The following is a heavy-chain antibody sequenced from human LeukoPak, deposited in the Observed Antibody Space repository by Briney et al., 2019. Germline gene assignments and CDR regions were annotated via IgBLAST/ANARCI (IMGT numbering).Heavy chain of an antibody. CDR1: GYSISSGFY. CDR3: ARGSGTYFRTYFDP. V-gene: IGHV4-38-2*01. Sequence: PSETLSLTCSVSGYSISSGFYWGWIRQPPGRGLEWIGSIYHSGSTSYNPSLKSRLTISVDTSKNQFSLNLSSLTAADTAIYYCARGSGTYFRTYFDPWGQGILVTVSS. CDR2: IYHSGST. D-gene: IGHD3-10*01. J-gene: IGHJ5*02.